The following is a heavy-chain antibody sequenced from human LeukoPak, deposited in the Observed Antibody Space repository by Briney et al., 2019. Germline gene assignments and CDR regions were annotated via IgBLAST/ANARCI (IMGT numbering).Heavy chain of an antibody. D-gene: IGHD6-13*01. CDR3: ARVPSSSWYYFDY. CDR1: GFTFSSYS. J-gene: IGHJ4*02. CDR2: ISSSSSYI. V-gene: IGHV3-21*01. Sequence: GGSLRLSCAASGFTFSSYSMNWVRQAPGKGLEWVSSISSSSSYIYYADSVKGRFTISRDSAKNSLYLQMNSLRAEDTAVYYCARVPSSSWYYFDYWGQGTLVTVSS.